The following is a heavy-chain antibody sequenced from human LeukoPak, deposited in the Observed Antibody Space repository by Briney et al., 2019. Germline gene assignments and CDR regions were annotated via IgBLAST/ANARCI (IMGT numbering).Heavy chain of an antibody. CDR3: ARSLSLLGNFDY. Sequence: ASVKVSCKASGYTFTSYGINWVRQAPGQGLEWMGWINPNSGGTNYAQKFQGRVTMTRDTFISTAYMELSRLRSDDTAVYYCARSLSLLGNFDYWGQGTLVTVSS. V-gene: IGHV1-2*02. D-gene: IGHD1-14*01. CDR2: INPNSGGT. CDR1: GYTFTSYG. J-gene: IGHJ4*02.